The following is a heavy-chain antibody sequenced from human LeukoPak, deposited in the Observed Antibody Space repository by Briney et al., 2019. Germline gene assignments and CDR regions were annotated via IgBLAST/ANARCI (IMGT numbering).Heavy chain of an antibody. D-gene: IGHD5-24*01. CDR3: ARRFRD. V-gene: IGHV3-48*03. J-gene: IGHJ4*02. CDR2: IKDDGSFK. CDR1: GLIFSGFE. Sequence: GGSLRLSCVGSGLIFSGFEMNWVRQAPGKGLEGVSYIKDDGSFKKYADSVKGRFIISSDKSKNSLDLQMSSLRAEDTATYYCARRFRDWGRGILVTVSP.